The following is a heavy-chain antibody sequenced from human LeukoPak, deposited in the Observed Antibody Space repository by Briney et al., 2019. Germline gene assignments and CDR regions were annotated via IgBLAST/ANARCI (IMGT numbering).Heavy chain of an antibody. CDR1: GFTISRKF. CDR2: IYGGGST. D-gene: IGHD1-14*01. J-gene: IGHJ3*02. V-gene: IGHV3-53*01. Sequence: PGGSLRLSCAASGFTISRKFMSWVRQAPGKGPEWVSVIYGGGSTYYADSVKGRFTISRDNSKNTLYLQMNSLRAEDTAVYFCATGTSHDAFDIWGQGTMVTVSS. CDR3: ATGTSHDAFDI.